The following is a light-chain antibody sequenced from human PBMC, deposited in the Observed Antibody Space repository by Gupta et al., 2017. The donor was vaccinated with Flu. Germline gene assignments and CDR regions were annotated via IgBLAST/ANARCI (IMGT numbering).Light chain of an antibody. CDR2: DTS. CDR3: QQRSTWPPRT. CDR1: QSVGSY. V-gene: IGKV3-11*01. J-gene: IGKJ1*01. Sequence: PTLSLSPGERATLSCRASQSVGSYLAWYQHKPGQAPRLLIYDTSTRAAGIPARFSGSGSGTDFTLTINSLEPEDFAFYYCQQRSTWPPRTFGQGTKVEIK.